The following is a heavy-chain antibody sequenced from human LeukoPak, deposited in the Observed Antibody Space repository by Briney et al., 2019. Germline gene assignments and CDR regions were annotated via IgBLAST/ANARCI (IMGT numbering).Heavy chain of an antibody. V-gene: IGHV1-18*01. D-gene: IGHD6-19*01. CDR2: ISAYNGNT. CDR3: ARASGYSSGRASDY. Sequence: ASVKVSCKASGYTFTSYGISWVRQAPGQGLEWMGWISAYNGNTNYAQKLQGRVSMTTDTSTSTAYMELRSLRSVDTAVYYCARASGYSSGRASDYWGQGTLVTVSS. J-gene: IGHJ4*02. CDR1: GYTFTSYG.